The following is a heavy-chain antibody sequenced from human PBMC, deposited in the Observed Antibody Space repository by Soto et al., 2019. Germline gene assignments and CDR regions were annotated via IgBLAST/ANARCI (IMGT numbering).Heavy chain of an antibody. V-gene: IGHV1-69*13. J-gene: IGHJ6*02. Sequence: SVKVSCKASGGTFSSYAISWVRQAPGQGLEWMGGIIPIFGTANYAQKFQGRVTITADESTSTAYMELSSLRSEDTAVYYCARKWYYYDSSGYKYYYYGMDVWGQGTTVTVSS. CDR1: GGTFSSYA. CDR3: ARKWYYYDSSGYKYYYYGMDV. D-gene: IGHD3-22*01. CDR2: IIPIFGTA.